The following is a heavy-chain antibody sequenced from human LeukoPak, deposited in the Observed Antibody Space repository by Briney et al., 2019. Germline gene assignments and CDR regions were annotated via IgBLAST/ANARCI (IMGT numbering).Heavy chain of an antibody. J-gene: IGHJ4*02. CDR2: INHSGST. D-gene: IGHD3-3*01. CDR3: ARGRGVYDFWSGYYIYYFDY. CDR1: GGSFSGYY. V-gene: IGHV4-34*01. Sequence: SETLSLTCADYGGSFSGYYWSWIRQPPGKGLEWIGEINHSGSTNYNPSLKSRVTISVDTSKNQFSLKLSSVTAADTAVYYCARGRGVYDFWSGYYIYYFDYWGQGTLVTVSS.